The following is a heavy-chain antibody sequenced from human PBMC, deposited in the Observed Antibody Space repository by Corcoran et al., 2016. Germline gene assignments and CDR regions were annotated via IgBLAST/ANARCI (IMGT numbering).Heavy chain of an antibody. CDR1: GGSFSGYY. CDR3: ARVLIVVVPAAAARSGFDP. V-gene: IGHV4-34*01. CDR2: INHSGST. Sequence: QVQLQQWGAGLLKPSETLSLTCAVYGGSFSGYYWSWIRQPPGKGLEWIGEINHSGSTNYNPSLKSRVTISVDTSKNQFSLKLSSVTAADTAVSYCARVLIVVVPAAAARSGFDPWGQGTLVTVSS. J-gene: IGHJ5*02. D-gene: IGHD2-2*01.